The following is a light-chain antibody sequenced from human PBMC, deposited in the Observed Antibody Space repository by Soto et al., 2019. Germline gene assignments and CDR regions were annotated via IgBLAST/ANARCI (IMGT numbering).Light chain of an antibody. V-gene: IGLV3-25*02. J-gene: IGLJ1*01. CDR1: ELSKQY. CDR2: KDS. CDR3: QSSDDTGNYYL. Sequence: SYELTQTPSVSASPGQTARITCSGDELSKQYVYWYQQKPGQAPVLVIYKDSERASGIPERFSASSSGTTVTLTISGVRAEDEADYYCQSSDDTGNYYLFGTGTKVTVL.